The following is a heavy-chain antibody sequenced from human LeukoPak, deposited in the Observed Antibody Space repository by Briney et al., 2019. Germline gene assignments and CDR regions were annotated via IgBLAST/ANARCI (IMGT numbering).Heavy chain of an antibody. CDR1: GGSFSGYY. CDR3: ARSAAAGKGKKYFDY. D-gene: IGHD6-13*01. V-gene: IGHV4-34*01. Sequence: SETLSLTCAVYGGSFSGYYWSWIRQPPGKGLEWIGEINHSGSTNYNPSLKGRVTISVDTSKNQFSLKLSSVTAADTAVYYCARSAAAGKGKKYFDYWGQGTLVTVSS. CDR2: INHSGST. J-gene: IGHJ4*02.